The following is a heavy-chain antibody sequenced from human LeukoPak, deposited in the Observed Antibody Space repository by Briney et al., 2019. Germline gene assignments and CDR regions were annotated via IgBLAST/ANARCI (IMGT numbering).Heavy chain of an antibody. CDR1: GGTFSSYA. CDR2: IIPIFGTA. V-gene: IGHV1-69*13. J-gene: IGHJ4*02. Sequence: GASVKVSCKASGGTFSSYAISWVRQAPGQGLEWMGGIIPIFGTANYAQKFQGRVTNTADESTSTAYMELSSLRSEDTAVYYCARDQDDSSDPGLYYFDYWGQGTLVTVSS. D-gene: IGHD3-22*01. CDR3: ARDQDDSSDPGLYYFDY.